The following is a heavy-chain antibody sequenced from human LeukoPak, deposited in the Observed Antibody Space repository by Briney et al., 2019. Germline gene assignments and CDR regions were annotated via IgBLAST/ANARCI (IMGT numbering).Heavy chain of an antibody. CDR2: ISSSSSYI. D-gene: IGHD6-13*01. CDR1: GFTFSSYS. CDR3: ARSSATSSSWYDY. V-gene: IGHV3-21*01. Sequence: GGSLRLSCAASGFTFSSYSMNWVRQAPGKGLEWVSSISSSSSYIYYADSVKGRFTISRDNAKNSLYLQMNSLRAEDTAVYYCARSSATSSSWYDYWGQGTLVTVSS. J-gene: IGHJ4*02.